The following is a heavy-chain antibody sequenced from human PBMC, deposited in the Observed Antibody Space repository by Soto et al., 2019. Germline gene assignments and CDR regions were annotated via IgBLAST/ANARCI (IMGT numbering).Heavy chain of an antibody. J-gene: IGHJ4*02. CDR1: GFTFSSYG. V-gene: IGHV3-30*18. CDR3: AKDLFLRCSGGSCYPVDY. Sequence: PGGSLRLSCAASGFTFSSYGMHWVSQAPGEGLEWVAVISYDGSNKYYADSVKGRFTISRDNSKNTLYLQMNSLRAEDTAVYYCAKDLFLRCSGGSCYPVDYWGQGTLVTVSS. CDR2: ISYDGSNK. D-gene: IGHD2-15*01.